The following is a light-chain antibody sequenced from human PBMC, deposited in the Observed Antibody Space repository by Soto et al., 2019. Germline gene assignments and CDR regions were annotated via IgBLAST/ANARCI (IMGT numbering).Light chain of an antibody. CDR1: QGINNH. CDR3: QNYNSAPPAGT. Sequence: DFQMTQSPSSLSASVGDRVTITCRASQGINNHLAWFQQKPGKVPKVLIYDSSTLQSGVPSRFSDSGSGTDFTLTISSLQPEDVATYYCQNYNSAPPAGTFGGGTKVEIK. V-gene: IGKV1-27*01. CDR2: DSS. J-gene: IGKJ4*01.